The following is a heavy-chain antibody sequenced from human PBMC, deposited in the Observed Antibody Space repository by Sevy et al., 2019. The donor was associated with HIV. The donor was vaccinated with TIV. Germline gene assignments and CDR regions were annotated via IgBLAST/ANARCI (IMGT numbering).Heavy chain of an antibody. V-gene: IGHV3-30-3*01. CDR3: ARDGGYSIKWYPLY. CDR1: GFAFSTHA. Sequence: GGSLRLSCAASGFAFSTHAMHWVRQAPGKGLEWVAVISYEGTEIFYVASGEGRFTISRDNSKNMLSLQINSLKPEDTGVYYCARDGGYSIKWYPLYWGHGTLVTVSS. CDR2: ISYEGTEI. J-gene: IGHJ4*01. D-gene: IGHD1-26*01.